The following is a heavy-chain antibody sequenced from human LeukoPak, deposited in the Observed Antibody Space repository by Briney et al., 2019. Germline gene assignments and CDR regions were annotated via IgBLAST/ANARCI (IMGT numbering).Heavy chain of an antibody. CDR1: GGTFSSYA. CDR3: ARGPYGDFSVWYFDY. Sequence: ASVKVSCKASGGTFSSYAISWVRQAPGQGLEWMGGMIPIFGTANYAQKFQGRVTITADESTSTAYMELSSLRSEDTAVYYCARGPYGDFSVWYFDYWGQGTLVTVSS. J-gene: IGHJ4*02. D-gene: IGHD4-17*01. CDR2: MIPIFGTA. V-gene: IGHV1-69*13.